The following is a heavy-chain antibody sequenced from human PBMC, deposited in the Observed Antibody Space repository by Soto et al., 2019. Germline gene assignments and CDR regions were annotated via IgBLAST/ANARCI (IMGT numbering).Heavy chain of an antibody. V-gene: IGHV6-1*01. D-gene: IGHD2-21*01. J-gene: IGHJ6*01. Sequence: SQTLSLTCAISGDSVSSNSAAWNWLRQSPSRGLEWLGRTYYGSKWYNDYAVSVRGRITINADTPKNQFSLHLNSVTPEDTAVYFCASAPGRIADNPSYGMEVWAQGTTVTLSS. CDR2: TYYGSKWYN. CDR1: GDSVSSNSAA. CDR3: ASAPGRIADNPSYGMEV.